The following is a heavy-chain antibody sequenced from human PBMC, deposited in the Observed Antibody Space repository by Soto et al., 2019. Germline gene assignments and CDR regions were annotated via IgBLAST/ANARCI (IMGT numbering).Heavy chain of an antibody. CDR1: GGSISSGGYY. V-gene: IGHV4-31*03. Sequence: SETLSLTCTVSGGSISSGGYYWSWIRQHPGKGLEWIGYIYYSGSTYYNPSLKSRVTISVDTSKNQFSLKLSSVTAADTAVYYCARSSAYYDILTGYVSHYGMDVWGQGTTVTVSS. CDR2: IYYSGST. CDR3: ARSSAYYDILTGYVSHYGMDV. D-gene: IGHD3-9*01. J-gene: IGHJ6*02.